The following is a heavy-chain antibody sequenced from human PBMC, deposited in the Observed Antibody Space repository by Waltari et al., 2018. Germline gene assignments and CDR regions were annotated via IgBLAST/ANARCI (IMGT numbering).Heavy chain of an antibody. V-gene: IGHV3-15*05. Sequence: EVHLVECGGGLVRPGGSLRLSCAACGVYFSGVGRSWVRRAPGKGMEWVGGSRLETEGVTTSDAAPVGGRFTISRDDSKNMLFLQMSSLTTEDTAIYYCTTDHLSPPDVGYWGPGTLVTVSS. CDR1: GVYFSGVG. CDR3: TTDHLSPPDVGY. J-gene: IGHJ4*02. CDR2: SRLETEGVTT.